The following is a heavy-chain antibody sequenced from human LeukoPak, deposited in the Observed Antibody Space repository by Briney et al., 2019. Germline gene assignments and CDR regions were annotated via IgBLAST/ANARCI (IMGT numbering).Heavy chain of an antibody. CDR2: IYYSGST. D-gene: IGHD5-18*01. CDR3: ARASARYGHDY. V-gene: IGHV4-39*07. J-gene: IGHJ4*02. Sequence: PSETLSLTCTVSGGSISSSSYYWGWIRQPPGKGLEWIGSIYYSGSTYYNPSLKSRVTISVDTSKNQFSLKLSSVTAADTAVYYCARASARYGHDYWGQGTLVTVSS. CDR1: GGSISSSSYY.